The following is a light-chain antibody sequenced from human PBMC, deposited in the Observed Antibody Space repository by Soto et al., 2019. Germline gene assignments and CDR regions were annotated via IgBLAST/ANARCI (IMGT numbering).Light chain of an antibody. CDR3: QQSYSTLMYT. CDR1: QSISSY. V-gene: IGKV1-39*01. Sequence: DIQMTQSPSSLSASVGDRVTITCPASQSISSYLNWYQQKPGKAPKLLIYAASSLQSGVPSRFSGSGSGTDFTLTISSLQPEDFATYYCQQSYSTLMYTFGQGTKLEIK. CDR2: AAS. J-gene: IGKJ2*01.